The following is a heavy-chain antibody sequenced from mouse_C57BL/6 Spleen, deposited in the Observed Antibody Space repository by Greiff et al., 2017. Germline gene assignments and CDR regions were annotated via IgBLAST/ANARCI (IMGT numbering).Heavy chain of an antibody. CDR2: IDPSDSET. CDR1: GYTFTSYW. V-gene: IGHV1-52*01. CDR3: ARPYYYGSRSWYFDV. D-gene: IGHD1-1*01. J-gene: IGHJ1*03. Sequence: QVQLQQPGAELVRPGSSVKLSCKASGYTFTSYWMHWVKQRPIQGLEWIGNIDPSDSETHYNQKFKDKATLTVDKSSSTAYMQLSSLTSEDSAVYYCARPYYYGSRSWYFDVWGTGTTVTVSS.